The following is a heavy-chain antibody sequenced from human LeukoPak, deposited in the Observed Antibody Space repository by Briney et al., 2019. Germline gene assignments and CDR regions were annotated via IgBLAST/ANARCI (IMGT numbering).Heavy chain of an antibody. CDR3: ARGARTLSDAFDI. V-gene: IGHV3-53*04. CDR2: IYSGGST. CDR1: GFTVSNNY. D-gene: IGHD1-14*01. Sequence: PGGSLRLSCAASGFTVSNNYMTWFRQAPGKGLEWVSVIYSGGSTDHADSVKGRFSISRLNSKNTLYLQMNSLRDEDTAMYYCARGARTLSDAFDIWGQGTMVTVSA. J-gene: IGHJ3*02.